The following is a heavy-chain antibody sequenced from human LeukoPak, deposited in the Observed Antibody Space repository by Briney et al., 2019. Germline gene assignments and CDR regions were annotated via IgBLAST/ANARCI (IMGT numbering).Heavy chain of an antibody. V-gene: IGHV3-30-3*01. CDR3: ARDPQWLFTFDI. CDR1: GFTSSSYA. J-gene: IGHJ3*02. Sequence: GRSLRLSCAASGFTSSSYAMHWVRQAPGKGLEWVAVISYDGSNKYYADSVKGRFTISRDNSKNTLYLQMNSLRAEDTAVYYCARDPQWLFTFDIWGQGTMVTVSS. D-gene: IGHD6-19*01. CDR2: ISYDGSNK.